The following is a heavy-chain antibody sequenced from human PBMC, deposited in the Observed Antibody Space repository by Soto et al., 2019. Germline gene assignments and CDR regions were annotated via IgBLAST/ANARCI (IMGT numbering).Heavy chain of an antibody. CDR2: IYYSGST. J-gene: IGHJ6*03. CDR1: GGSISSYY. Sequence: SETLTLTCAVSGGSISSYYWSWIRQPPGKGLEWIGYIYYSGSTNYNPSLKSRVTISVDTSKNQFSLKLSSVTAADTAVYYCARRNYYGSGSYYYMDVWGKGTTVTVSS. D-gene: IGHD3-10*01. CDR3: ARRNYYGSGSYYYMDV. V-gene: IGHV4-59*08.